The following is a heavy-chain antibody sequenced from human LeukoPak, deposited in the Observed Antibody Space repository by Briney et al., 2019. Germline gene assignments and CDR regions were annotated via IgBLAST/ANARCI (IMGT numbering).Heavy chain of an antibody. CDR1: GFTFSSYS. CDR3: ARESGITMLRGAHTP. Sequence: GGSLRLSCAASGFTFSSYSMIWVRQAPGKGLEWVSSISSSSSHIYYADSVKGRFTVSRDNAKNSLYLQMNSLRAEDTAVYYCARESGITMLRGAHTPWGQGILVTVSS. J-gene: IGHJ5*02. D-gene: IGHD3-10*01. CDR2: ISSSSSHI. V-gene: IGHV3-21*01.